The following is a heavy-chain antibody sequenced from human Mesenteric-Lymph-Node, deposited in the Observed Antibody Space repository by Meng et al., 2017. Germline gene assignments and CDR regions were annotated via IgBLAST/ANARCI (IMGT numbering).Heavy chain of an antibody. D-gene: IGHD2/OR15-2a*01. CDR3: ARRSNIYFDN. Sequence: SQTLSLTCAVYGGSFSGYYWSWIRQPPGKGLEWIGEINHSGSTNYNPSLKSRVTISIEKSKNQFSLKLSHVTAADTAVYYCARRSNIYFDNWGQGMLVTVSS. CDR1: GGSFSGYY. V-gene: IGHV4-34*01. CDR2: INHSGST. J-gene: IGHJ4*02.